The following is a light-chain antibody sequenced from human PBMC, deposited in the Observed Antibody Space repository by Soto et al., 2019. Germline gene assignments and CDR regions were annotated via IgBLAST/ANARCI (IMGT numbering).Light chain of an antibody. CDR1: QNINSY. V-gene: IGKV1-39*01. Sequence: DIQMTQSPSSLSASVRDRVTITCRASQNINSYLNWYQQKPGNAPKLLIYSASSVQGGVPSRFVGSGSGTAFNLTISSLQPEDFATYYCQQSYSTPYPFGQGTKRDI. CDR2: SAS. CDR3: QQSYSTPYP. J-gene: IGKJ2*01.